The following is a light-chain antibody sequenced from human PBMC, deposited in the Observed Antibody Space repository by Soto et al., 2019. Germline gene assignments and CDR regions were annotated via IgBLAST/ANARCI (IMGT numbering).Light chain of an antibody. CDR2: EVI. J-gene: IGLJ2*01. V-gene: IGLV2-8*01. CDR1: SSDVGGYDY. CDR3: SAYAGAPNLV. Sequence: QSVLTQPPSAAGSPGQSVTISCTGTSSDVGGYDYVSWFQQHPGKAPKLMIYEVIRRPSGVPDRFSGSKSGNTASLTVSGLQAEDEADDYCSAYAGAPNLVFGGGTKLTVL.